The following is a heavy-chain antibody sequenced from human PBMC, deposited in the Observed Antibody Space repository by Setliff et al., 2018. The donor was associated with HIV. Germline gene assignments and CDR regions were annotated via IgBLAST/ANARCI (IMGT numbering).Heavy chain of an antibody. Sequence: SETLSLTCAVYGGSFNGYSWTWIRQPPGKGLEWIGGINHSGSTNYNPSLNSRVTISVDASKNQFSLKLSSVTAADTAVDYCARRGMWSYETGGNPTATFDYWGQGVLVTVSS. CDR1: GGSFNGYS. D-gene: IGHD2-8*02. CDR2: INHSGST. CDR3: ARRGMWSYETGGNPTATFDY. J-gene: IGHJ4*02. V-gene: IGHV4-34*01.